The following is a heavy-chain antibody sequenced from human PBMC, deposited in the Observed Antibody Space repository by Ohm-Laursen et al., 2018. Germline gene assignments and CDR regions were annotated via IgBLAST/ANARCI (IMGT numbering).Heavy chain of an antibody. J-gene: IGHJ4*02. D-gene: IGHD6-19*01. V-gene: IGHV4-34*01. CDR3: ARGFSGWWGRIDY. CDR1: GGSFSGYY. Sequence: GTLSLTCAVYGGSFSGYYWNWIRQPPGKGLEWIGEINHSRSTKYNPSFKSRVTISVDTSKNQFSLKLSSVTAADTAVYYCARGFSGWWGRIDYWGQGILVTVSS. CDR2: INHSRST.